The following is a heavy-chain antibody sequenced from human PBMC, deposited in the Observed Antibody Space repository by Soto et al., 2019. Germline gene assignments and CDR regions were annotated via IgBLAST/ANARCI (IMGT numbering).Heavy chain of an antibody. V-gene: IGHV4-39*01. CDR2: IYYSGST. J-gene: IGHJ6*02. CDR1: GGSISSGGYY. Sequence: SETLSLTCTVSGGSISSGGYYWSWIRQHPGKGLEWIGYIYYSGSTYYNPSLKSRVTTSVDTSKNQFSLKLSSVTAADTAVYYCARHSVNHYGMDVWGQGTTVTVSS. D-gene: IGHD4-17*01. CDR3: ARHSVNHYGMDV.